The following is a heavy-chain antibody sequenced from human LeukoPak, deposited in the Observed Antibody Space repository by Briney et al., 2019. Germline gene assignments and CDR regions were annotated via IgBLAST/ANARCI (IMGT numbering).Heavy chain of an antibody. V-gene: IGHV1-18*01. J-gene: IGHJ4*02. Sequence: ASVTVSCKASGYTFTSYGISWVRQAPGQGLEWMGWISAYNGNTLYAQKLQGRVTMTTDTSTSTVYMELRSLRSDDTAVYYCARGSPPRRNYDSRGYYSYYFDYWGQGTLVTVSS. CDR3: ARGSPPRRNYDSRGYYSYYFDY. D-gene: IGHD3-22*01. CDR1: GYTFTSYG. CDR2: ISAYNGNT.